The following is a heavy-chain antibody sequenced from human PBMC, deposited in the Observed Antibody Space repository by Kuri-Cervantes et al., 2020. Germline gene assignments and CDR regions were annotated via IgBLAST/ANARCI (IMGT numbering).Heavy chain of an antibody. V-gene: IGHV1-3*04. CDR1: GYTFTDYA. Sequence: ASVKVSCKASGYTFTDYAMHWVRQAPGQRPEWMGWIDTNNANTKYSQKFEGRVTITRDTSASTAYMELSSLRSEDTAVYYCASSQGSGSGSYSPDAFDIWGQGTMVTVSS. CDR2: IDTNNANT. CDR3: ASSQGSGSGSYSPDAFDI. D-gene: IGHD3-10*01. J-gene: IGHJ3*02.